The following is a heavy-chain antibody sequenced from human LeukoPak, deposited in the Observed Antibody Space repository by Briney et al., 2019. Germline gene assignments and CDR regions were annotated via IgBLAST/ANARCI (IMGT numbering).Heavy chain of an antibody. Sequence: ASVKVSCKASGYTFTSYDINWVRQATGQGLEWMGWMNPNSGNTGYAQKFQGRVTITRNTSISTAYMELSSLRSEDTAVYYCARGRKREYDFWSGYYTPANFDYWGQGTLVTVSS. CDR3: ARGRKREYDFWSGYYTPANFDY. CDR2: MNPNSGNT. V-gene: IGHV1-8*03. J-gene: IGHJ4*02. D-gene: IGHD3-3*01. CDR1: GYTFTSYD.